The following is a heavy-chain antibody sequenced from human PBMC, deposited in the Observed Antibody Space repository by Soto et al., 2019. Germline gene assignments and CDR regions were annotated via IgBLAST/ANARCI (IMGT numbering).Heavy chain of an antibody. Sequence: ASVKVSCKSSGYPFTHYGITWVRQAPGQGLEWMGWISPFNGNTNYGQTLQGRVTFTTDTSTSTVYRELRSLRSDDTAVYYCARDQSFDRSYYYGIHVWGQGTTVTVSS. CDR1: GYPFTHYG. CDR3: ARDQSFDRSYYYGIHV. J-gene: IGHJ6*02. CDR2: ISPFNGNT. V-gene: IGHV1-18*01. D-gene: IGHD3-10*01.